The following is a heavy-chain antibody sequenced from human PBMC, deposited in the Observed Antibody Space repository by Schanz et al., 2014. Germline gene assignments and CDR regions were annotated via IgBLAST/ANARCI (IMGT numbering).Heavy chain of an antibody. CDR3: ARDRRFFDRDDLYYFDS. Sequence: QVQLVQSGAEVKKPGASVRVSCKASGYTFTIYAMSWVRQAPGQGLEWVGWISVYNHNKEYDQKFQGRVTMTSDTSTSTAYMALTDLRSDDTAVYYCARDRRFFDRDDLYYFDSWGQGTLVTVSS. D-gene: IGHD3-3*01. CDR2: ISVYNHNK. V-gene: IGHV1-18*01. CDR1: GYTFTIYA. J-gene: IGHJ4*02.